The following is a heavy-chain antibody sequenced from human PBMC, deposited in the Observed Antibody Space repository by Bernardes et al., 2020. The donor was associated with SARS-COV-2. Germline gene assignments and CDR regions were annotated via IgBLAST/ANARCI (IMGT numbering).Heavy chain of an antibody. CDR1: GGSFSGYY. V-gene: IGHV4-34*01. CDR3: ARGYCSSTSRYKYFQH. CDR2: INHSGST. Sequence: SETLSLTCAVYGGSFSGYYWSWIRQPPGKGLEWIAEINHSGSTNYNPSLKSRVTISVDTSKNQFSLKLSSVTAADTALYYCARGYCSSTSRYKYFQHWGQGTLVTVSS. J-gene: IGHJ1*01. D-gene: IGHD2-2*02.